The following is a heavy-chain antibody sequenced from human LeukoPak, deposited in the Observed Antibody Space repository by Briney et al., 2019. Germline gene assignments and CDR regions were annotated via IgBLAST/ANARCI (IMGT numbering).Heavy chain of an antibody. Sequence: SETLSPTCTVSGDSLSSHYWSWIRQPPGKGLEWIGYICGSGSTHYDPSLRSRVTISEDTSKNQFSLKLTSVPAADTAVYYCARNVGWYSHDSWGQGTLVTVSS. CDR1: GDSLSSHY. CDR3: ARNVGWYSHDS. CDR2: ICGSGST. J-gene: IGHJ4*02. D-gene: IGHD6-19*01. V-gene: IGHV4-59*08.